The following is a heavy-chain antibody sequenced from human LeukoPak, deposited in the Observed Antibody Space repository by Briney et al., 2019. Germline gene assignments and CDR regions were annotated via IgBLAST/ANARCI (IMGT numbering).Heavy chain of an antibody. Sequence: GGSLRLSCAASGFTFSSYEMNWVRQAPGKGLEWVSYISSSDRTTFYADSVKGRFTISRDNTKNSLYLQMNSLRAEDTAVYYCARGGHWGQGTLVTVSS. CDR1: GFTFSSYE. V-gene: IGHV3-48*03. CDR3: ARGGH. J-gene: IGHJ4*02. CDR2: ISSSDRTT. D-gene: IGHD1-26*01.